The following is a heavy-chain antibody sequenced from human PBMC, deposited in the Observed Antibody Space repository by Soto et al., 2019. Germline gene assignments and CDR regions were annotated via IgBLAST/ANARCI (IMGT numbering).Heavy chain of an antibody. J-gene: IGHJ5*02. Sequence: TLSLTCTVSGGSISSYYWSWIRQPPGKALEWLALIYWDDDKRYSPSLKSRLTITKDTSKNQVVLTMTNMDPVDTATYYCAHRLLWRGDGGGGSCYSGWFDPWGQGTLVTVPS. V-gene: IGHV2-5*08. CDR3: AHRLLWRGDGGGGSCYSGWFDP. CDR2: IYWDDDK. D-gene: IGHD2-15*01. CDR1: GGSISSYYW.